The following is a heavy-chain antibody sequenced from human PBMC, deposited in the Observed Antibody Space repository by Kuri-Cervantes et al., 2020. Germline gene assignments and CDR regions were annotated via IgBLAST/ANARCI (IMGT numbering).Heavy chain of an antibody. J-gene: IGHJ6*04. Sequence: GSLRLSCAVFGYSISNGYHWGWIRQPPGKGLEWIASISHSGSTLYNPSLKSRLTISVDRSKNQISLKLTSVTAADTAVYYCARDRYMDVWGKGTMVTVSS. D-gene: IGHD3-16*02. V-gene: IGHV4-38-2*02. CDR1: GYSISNGYH. CDR3: ARDRYMDV. CDR2: ISHSGST.